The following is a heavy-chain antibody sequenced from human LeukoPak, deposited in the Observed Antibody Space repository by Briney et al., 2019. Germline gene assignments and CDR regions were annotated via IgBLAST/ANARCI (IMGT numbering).Heavy chain of an antibody. J-gene: IGHJ4*02. D-gene: IGHD3-3*01. V-gene: IGHV3-21*01. Sequence: SGGSLRLSCAASGFTFSSYSMNWVRQAPGKGLEWVSSISSSSSYIYYADSVKGRFTISRDNAKNSLYLQMNSLRAEDTAVYCCADDFWSGHGGYWGQGTLVTVSS. CDR2: ISSSSSYI. CDR1: GFTFSSYS. CDR3: ADDFWSGHGGY.